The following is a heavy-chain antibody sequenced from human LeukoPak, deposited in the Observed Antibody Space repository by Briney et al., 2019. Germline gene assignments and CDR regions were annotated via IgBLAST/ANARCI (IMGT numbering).Heavy chain of an antibody. D-gene: IGHD6-13*01. CDR3: ARREKLAAPGDY. Sequence: GESLKISCQGSGYIFTDFWIGWVRQMPGKGLEWMAIIYCDGSKTIYSPSFQTQVTISVDKSTNTAYLQWTSLKVSDTAIYYCARREKLAAPGDYWGQGTLVTVSS. J-gene: IGHJ4*02. V-gene: IGHV5-51*01. CDR2: IYCDGSKT. CDR1: GYIFTDFW.